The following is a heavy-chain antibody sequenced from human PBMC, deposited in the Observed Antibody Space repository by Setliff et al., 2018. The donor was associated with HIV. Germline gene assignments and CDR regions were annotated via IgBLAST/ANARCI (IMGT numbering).Heavy chain of an antibody. CDR1: GDSISTDY. Sequence: SETLSLTCTVSGDSISTDYWTWIRQPPGKGLEWIGNIYNSASTSYNPSLKSRVTISVDTSKNQFSLKLSSVTAADTAVYYCARLSGSDAFDIWGQGTMVTVSS. J-gene: IGHJ3*02. V-gene: IGHV4-4*09. CDR3: ARLSGSDAFDI. CDR2: IYNSAST.